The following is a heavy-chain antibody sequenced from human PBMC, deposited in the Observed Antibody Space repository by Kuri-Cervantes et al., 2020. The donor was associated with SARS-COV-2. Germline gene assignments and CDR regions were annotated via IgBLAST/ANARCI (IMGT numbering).Heavy chain of an antibody. CDR3: ARMASLRMKSSGFGDAFDI. CDR1: GFNFSNYG. J-gene: IGHJ3*02. D-gene: IGHD3-22*01. V-gene: IGHV3-33*01. Sequence: LSLTCVASGFNFSNYGMHWVRQAPGKGLEWVSAIWYDGSNKHYRDSVKGRFTVSRDNSKKTLYVDMNSLRAEDTAVYYCARMASLRMKSSGFGDAFDIWGQGTLVTVSS. CDR2: IWYDGSNK.